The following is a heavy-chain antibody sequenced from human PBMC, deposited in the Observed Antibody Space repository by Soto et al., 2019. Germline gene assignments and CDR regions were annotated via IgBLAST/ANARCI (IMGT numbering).Heavy chain of an antibody. D-gene: IGHD3-16*02. CDR2: MSWNRGSI. Sequence: VQLVESGGGLVQPGRSLRLSGVASGFTFDDYAMHWVRQAPGKGLEWVSGMSWNRGSIVYADSVKGRFTISRDNAKNSLYLQMNSLRPEDSALCYCAKDISLGELSAPDHWGQGTLVTVTS. CDR3: AKDISLGELSAPDH. CDR1: GFTFDDYA. J-gene: IGHJ4*02. V-gene: IGHV3-9*01.